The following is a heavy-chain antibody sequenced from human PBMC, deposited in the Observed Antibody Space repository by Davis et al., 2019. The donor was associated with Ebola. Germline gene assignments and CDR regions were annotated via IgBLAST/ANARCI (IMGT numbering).Heavy chain of an antibody. J-gene: IGHJ6*02. CDR3: ARGHSYGSMVYGMDV. D-gene: IGHD3-10*01. CDR2: INHSGST. CDR1: GGSFSVYY. V-gene: IGHV4-34*01. Sequence: SETLSLTCAVSGGSFSVYYWSWIRQPPGKGLEWLGEINHSGSTNYNPSLKSRVTISVDTSKNQFSLKLSSVTAADTAVYYCARGHSYGSMVYGMDVWGQGTTVTVSS.